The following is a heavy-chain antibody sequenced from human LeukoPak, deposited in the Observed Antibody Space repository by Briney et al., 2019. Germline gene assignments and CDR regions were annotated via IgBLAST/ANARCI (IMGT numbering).Heavy chain of an antibody. CDR2: MNPNSGNT. J-gene: IGHJ4*02. Sequence: APVKVSCKASGYTFTSYDINWVRQATGQGLEWMGWMNPNSGNTGYAQKFQGRVTMTRNTSISTAYMEPSSLRSEDTAVYYCARGRGIAAAGRRASRGGGYWGQGTLVTVSS. D-gene: IGHD6-13*01. CDR1: GYTFTSYD. V-gene: IGHV1-8*01. CDR3: ARGRGIAAAGRRASRGGGY.